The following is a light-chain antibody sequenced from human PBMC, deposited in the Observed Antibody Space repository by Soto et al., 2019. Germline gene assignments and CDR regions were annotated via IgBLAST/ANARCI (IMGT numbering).Light chain of an antibody. Sequence: EIVFTQSPGTLSLSPGERATLSCRASQSVARSYLDWYQQTPGQAPRLXISGVSKRATGIIDRFSGDGAGPAFTLTVSRLRPEDVALDIRHQYDGLPITFGQGTRLET. V-gene: IGKV3-20*01. CDR1: QSVARSY. CDR2: GVS. J-gene: IGKJ5*01. CDR3: HQYDGLPIT.